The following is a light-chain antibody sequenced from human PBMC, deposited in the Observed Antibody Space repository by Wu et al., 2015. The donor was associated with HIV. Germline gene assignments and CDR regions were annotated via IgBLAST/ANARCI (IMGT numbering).Light chain of an antibody. V-gene: IGKV1-5*03. J-gene: IGKJ1*01. Sequence: DIQMTQSPSTLSASVGDRVTISCRASQYISTWVAWFQQKPGKAPNLLIYKTSTLESGVPSRFSGSGSGTEFTLTISSLQPDDFATYYCQQYNNYPRTFGQGTKVE. CDR1: QYISTW. CDR3: QQYNNYPRT. CDR2: KTS.